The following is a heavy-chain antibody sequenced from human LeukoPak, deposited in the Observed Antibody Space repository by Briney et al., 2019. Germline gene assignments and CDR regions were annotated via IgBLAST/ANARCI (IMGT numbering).Heavy chain of an antibody. CDR1: GFTFSSYA. D-gene: IGHD3-10*01. J-gene: IGHJ4*02. Sequence: GGSLGLSCAASGFTFSSYAMSWVRQAPGKGLEWVSASSGSGGSTYYADSVKGRFTISRDNSKNTLYLQMNSLRAEDTAVYYCAFSYYYGSGSYPFDYWGQGTLVTVSS. V-gene: IGHV3-23*01. CDR2: SSGSGGST. CDR3: AFSYYYGSGSYPFDY.